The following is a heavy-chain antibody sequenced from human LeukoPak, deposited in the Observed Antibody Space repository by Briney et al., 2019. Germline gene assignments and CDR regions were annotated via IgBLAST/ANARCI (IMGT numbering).Heavy chain of an antibody. J-gene: IGHJ4*02. CDR2: IYSVGTT. Sequence: SGGSLRLSCAASGFTVSSNYMSWVRQAPGKGLEWVSVIYSVGTTYYADSVRGRFTISRDNSKNTLYLQMNSLRAEDTAVYYCARVLDWPAVTDSWGQGTLVTVSS. CDR1: GFTVSSNY. CDR3: ARVLDWPAVTDS. D-gene: IGHD3/OR15-3a*01. V-gene: IGHV3-53*01.